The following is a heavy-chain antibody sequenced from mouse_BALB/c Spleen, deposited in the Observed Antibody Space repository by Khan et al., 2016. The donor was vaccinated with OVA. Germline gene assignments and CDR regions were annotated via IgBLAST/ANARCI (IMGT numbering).Heavy chain of an antibody. Sequence: QIQLVQSGPELKKPGETVQISCKASGFTFTNYGMNWVRQAPGKGLKWMGWINTYTGEPTFTDDFKGRFAFSLATSASTAYLQINSLKNEDTATEYCARVGYNGTMDFWGQGTSVTVSS. CDR2: INTYTGEP. V-gene: IGHV9-3-1*01. CDR1: GFTFTNYG. CDR3: ARVGYNGTMDF. J-gene: IGHJ4*01. D-gene: IGHD2-14*01.